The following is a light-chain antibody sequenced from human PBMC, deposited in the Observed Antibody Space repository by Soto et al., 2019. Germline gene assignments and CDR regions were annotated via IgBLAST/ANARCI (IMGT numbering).Light chain of an antibody. CDR1: ESVRNY. CDR2: DAS. V-gene: IGKV3-11*01. J-gene: IGKJ3*01. CDR3: QQRSNWPLT. Sequence: EIVLTQSPATLSLSPGESATLSCRASESVRNYLAWYQQRPGQAPRLLIYDASNRATDIPARFTGSGSGTDFTLSISSLAPEDFAVYFCQQRSNWPLTFGPGTNVEI.